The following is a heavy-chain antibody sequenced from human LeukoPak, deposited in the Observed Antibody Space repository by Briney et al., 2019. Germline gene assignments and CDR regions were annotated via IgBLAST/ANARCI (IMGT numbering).Heavy chain of an antibody. D-gene: IGHD1-26*01. Sequence: SETLSLTCTVSGYSISSGYYWGWIRQPPGKGLEWIGSIYHSGSTYYNPSLKSRVTISVDTSKNQFSLKLSSVTAADTAVYYCARNSGSYYAFPFDYWGQGTLVTVSS. CDR3: ARNSGSYYAFPFDY. CDR1: GYSISSGYY. CDR2: IYHSGST. J-gene: IGHJ4*02. V-gene: IGHV4-38-2*02.